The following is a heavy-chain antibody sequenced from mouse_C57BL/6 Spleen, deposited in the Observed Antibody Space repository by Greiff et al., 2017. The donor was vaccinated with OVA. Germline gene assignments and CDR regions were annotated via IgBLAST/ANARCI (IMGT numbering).Heavy chain of an antibody. D-gene: IGHD3-2*02. CDR3: ARATTAQATVAY. J-gene: IGHJ3*01. V-gene: IGHV1-69*01. Sequence: QVHVKQPGAELVMPGASVKLSCKASGYTFTSYWMHWVKQRPGQGLEWIGEIDPSDSYTNYNQKFKGKSTLTVDKSSSTAYMQLSSLTSEDSAVYYCARATTAQATVAYWGQGTLVTVSA. CDR2: IDPSDSYT. CDR1: GYTFTSYW.